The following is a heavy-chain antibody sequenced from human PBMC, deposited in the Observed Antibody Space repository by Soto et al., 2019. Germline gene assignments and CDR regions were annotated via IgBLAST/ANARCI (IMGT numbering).Heavy chain of an antibody. D-gene: IGHD2-21*01. Sequence: SETLSLTCTVSGGSISSYYWSWIRQPPGKGLEWIGYIYYSGSTNYNPSLKSRVTISVDTSKNQFSLKLSSVTAADTAVYYCARLSLFGGYYYYYYMDVWGKGTTVTVSS. V-gene: IGHV4-59*08. CDR3: ARLSLFGGYYYYYYMDV. J-gene: IGHJ6*03. CDR1: GGSISSYY. CDR2: IYYSGST.